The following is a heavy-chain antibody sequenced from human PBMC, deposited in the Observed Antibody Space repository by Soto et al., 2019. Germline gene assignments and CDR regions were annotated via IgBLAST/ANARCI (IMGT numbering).Heavy chain of an antibody. D-gene: IGHD3-10*01. V-gene: IGHV3-15*01. CDR2: IKSKTDGGTT. Sequence: GGSLRLSCAASGFTFSNAWMSWVRQAPGKGLEWVGRIKSKTDGGTTDYAAPVKGRFTISRDDSKNTLYLQMNSLKTEDTAVYYCTTARWDGSGRRYYYGMDVWGQGTTVTVSS. CDR1: GFTFSNAW. CDR3: TTARWDGSGRRYYYGMDV. J-gene: IGHJ6*02.